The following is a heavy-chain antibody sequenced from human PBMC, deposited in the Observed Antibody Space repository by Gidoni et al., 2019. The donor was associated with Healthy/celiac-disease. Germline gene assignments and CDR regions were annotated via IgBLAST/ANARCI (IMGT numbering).Heavy chain of an antibody. Sequence: QVQLVESGGGVVKPGRFLRLSWAASGFTFSCYGMPWFRQAPGKGLELVAVISYDGSNKYYADSVKGRFTISRDNSKNTLYLQMNSMRAEDTAVYYCAKGVAYYYDSSGYPTWGQGTLVTVSS. J-gene: IGHJ5*02. D-gene: IGHD3-22*01. CDR3: AKGVAYYYDSSGYPT. CDR2: ISYDGSNK. CDR1: GFTFSCYG. V-gene: IGHV3-30*18.